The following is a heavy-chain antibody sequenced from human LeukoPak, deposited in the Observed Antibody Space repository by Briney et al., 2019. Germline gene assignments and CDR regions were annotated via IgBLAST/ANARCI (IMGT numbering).Heavy chain of an antibody. CDR1: GYTFTGYY. CDR3: ARARGYSYGYQGIRFDP. V-gene: IGHV1-2*02. D-gene: IGHD5-18*01. Sequence: GASVKVSCKASGYTFTGYYMHWVRQAPGQGLEWMGWINPNSGGTNYAQKFQGRVTMTRDTPISTAYMELSRLRSDDTAVYYCARARGYSYGYQGIRFDPWGQGTLVTVSS. J-gene: IGHJ5*02. CDR2: INPNSGGT.